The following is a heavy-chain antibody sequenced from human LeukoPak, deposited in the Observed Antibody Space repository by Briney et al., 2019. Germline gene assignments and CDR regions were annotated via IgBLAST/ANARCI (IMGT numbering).Heavy chain of an antibody. CDR2: IGTAGDT. V-gene: IGHV3-13*01. Sequence: GGSLRLSCAASGFTFSSYDMHWVRQATGKGLEWVSAIGTAGDTYYPGSVKGRFTISRENAKNSLYLQMNSLRAGDTAVYYCARAAPYYDSSGYYRGDAFDIWGQGTMVTVSS. D-gene: IGHD3-22*01. J-gene: IGHJ3*02. CDR3: ARAAPYYDSSGYYRGDAFDI. CDR1: GFTFSSYD.